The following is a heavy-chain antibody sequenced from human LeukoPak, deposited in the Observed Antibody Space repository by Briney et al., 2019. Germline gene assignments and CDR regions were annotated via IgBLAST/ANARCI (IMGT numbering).Heavy chain of an antibody. D-gene: IGHD6-13*01. V-gene: IGHV1-2*02. CDR3: ARAYSSSWWRGVDY. Sequence: ASVKVSCKASGYTFTGYYMYWVRQAPGQGLEWMGWINPNSGGTNYAQEFQGRVTMTRDTSISTAYMELSRLRSDDTAVYYCARAYSSSWWRGVDYWGQGTLVTVSS. CDR2: INPNSGGT. CDR1: GYTFTGYY. J-gene: IGHJ4*02.